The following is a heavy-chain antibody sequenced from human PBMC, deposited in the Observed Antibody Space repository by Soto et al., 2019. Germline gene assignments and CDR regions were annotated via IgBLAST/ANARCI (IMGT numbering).Heavy chain of an antibody. CDR2: IIPIFGTA. CDR3: ARSGNTDYYYYGMDV. Sequence: SVKVSCKASGGTFSSYAISWVRQAPGQGLEWMGGIIPIFGTANCAQKFQGRVTITADESTRTAYMELSSLRSEDTAVYYCARSGNTDYYYYGMDVWGQGTTVTVSS. D-gene: IGHD5-18*01. CDR1: GGTFSSYA. V-gene: IGHV1-69*13. J-gene: IGHJ6*02.